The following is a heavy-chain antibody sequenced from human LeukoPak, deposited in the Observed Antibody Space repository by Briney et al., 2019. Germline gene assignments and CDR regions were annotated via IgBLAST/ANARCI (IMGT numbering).Heavy chain of an antibody. D-gene: IGHD6-19*01. Sequence: GGSLRLSCAASGFSFSNAWMDWVRRAPGKGLEWVGRIKSKTDGGTAHYATPVKGRFTISRDDSRNTLYLQMNSLKTEDTAVYYCTREDRHSSGWYGAFDIWGQGTMVTVSS. CDR1: GFSFSNAW. V-gene: IGHV3-15*01. CDR2: IKSKTDGGTA. J-gene: IGHJ3*02. CDR3: TREDRHSSGWYGAFDI.